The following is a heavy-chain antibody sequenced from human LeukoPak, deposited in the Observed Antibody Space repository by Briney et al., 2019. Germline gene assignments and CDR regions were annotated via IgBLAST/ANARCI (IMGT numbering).Heavy chain of an antibody. D-gene: IGHD3-22*01. J-gene: IGHJ4*02. Sequence: ASVTVSCKASGYTFTGYFNHWVRQAPGQGLEWMGLINPNSGGTNYAQKFQGRVTMTRDTYISTAYMELTRLRSDDTAVYYCARDERYDGSGYPFDYWGQGTLVTVSS. CDR2: INPNSGGT. CDR3: ARDERYDGSGYPFDY. CDR1: GYTFTGYF. V-gene: IGHV1-2*02.